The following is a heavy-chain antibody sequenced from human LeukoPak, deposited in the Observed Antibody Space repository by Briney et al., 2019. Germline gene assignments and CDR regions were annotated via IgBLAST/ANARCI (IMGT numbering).Heavy chain of an antibody. D-gene: IGHD6-13*01. V-gene: IGHV1-69*05. J-gene: IGHJ5*02. CDR3: ARGKGYICRWYEGNWFDP. CDR1: GGTFSSYA. CDR2: IIPIFGKT. Sequence: SVKVSCKASGGTFSSYAISWVRQAPGQGLEWMGGIIPIFGKTNYAQKFQDRVTITTDKSTSTAYMELSSLRSEDTAVYYCARGKGYICRWYEGNWFDPWGQGTLVTVSS.